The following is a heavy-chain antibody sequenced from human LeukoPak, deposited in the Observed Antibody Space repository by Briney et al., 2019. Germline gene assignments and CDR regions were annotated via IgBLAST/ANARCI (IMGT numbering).Heavy chain of an antibody. J-gene: IGHJ4*02. V-gene: IGHV3-23*01. CDR3: AKGSPFTLTTDYFDY. CDR2: ISGSGSST. CDR1: EFTFDRYA. D-gene: IGHD4-17*01. Sequence: GGSLRVYCAASEFTFDRYAISWVRQAPGKGLEWVSTISGSGSSTYYADSVKGRFTISRENPKNSLYLQMNSLRTEDTALYYCAKGSPFTLTTDYFDYWGQGTLVTVSS.